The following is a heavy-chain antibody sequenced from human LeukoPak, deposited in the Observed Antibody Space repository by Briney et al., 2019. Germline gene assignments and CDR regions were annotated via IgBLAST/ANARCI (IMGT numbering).Heavy chain of an antibody. Sequence: GASVKVSCKASGGTFSSYAISWVRQAPGQGLEWMGRIIPILGIANYAQKFQGRVTITADKSTSTAYMELSSLRSEDTAVYYCARATYYYDSSGYYFIDWGQGTLVTVSS. CDR2: IIPILGIA. V-gene: IGHV1-69*04. CDR1: GGTFSSYA. J-gene: IGHJ4*02. D-gene: IGHD3-22*01. CDR3: ARATYYYDSSGYYFID.